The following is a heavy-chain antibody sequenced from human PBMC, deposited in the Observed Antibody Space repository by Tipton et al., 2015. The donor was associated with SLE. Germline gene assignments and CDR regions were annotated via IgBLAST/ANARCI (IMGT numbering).Heavy chain of an antibody. D-gene: IGHD3-9*01. Sequence: TLSLTCTVSGGSISTYHWSWIRQPPGKGLEWIGYMSYTGTNNYNPSLRGRVAISGDTSKNQLSLKLTSVSAADTAVYYCARLTPLSGWYYFDYWGQGALVTVSS. CDR1: GGSISTYH. V-gene: IGHV4-59*13. CDR3: ARLTPLSGWYYFDY. CDR2: MSYTGTN. J-gene: IGHJ4*02.